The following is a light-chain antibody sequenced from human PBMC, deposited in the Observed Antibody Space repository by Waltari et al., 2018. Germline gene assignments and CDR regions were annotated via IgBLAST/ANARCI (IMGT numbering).Light chain of an antibody. CDR1: QSISSS. CDR3: QQYNDWPRT. Sequence: EIALTQSPATLSVSPGETATLSCRASQSISSSLAWYQQKPGQAPRLLIYGSSTRADGIPARFSGSGSGTDFTLTISSLQSEDFAVYYCQQYNDWPRTFGQGTKVDIK. V-gene: IGKV3-15*01. J-gene: IGKJ1*01. CDR2: GSS.